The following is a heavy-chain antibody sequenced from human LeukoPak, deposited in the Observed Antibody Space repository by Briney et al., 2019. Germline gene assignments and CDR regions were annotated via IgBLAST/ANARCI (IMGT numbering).Heavy chain of an antibody. CDR3: ARESDDYGDTNLDY. CDR1: GFTFSSYS. J-gene: IGHJ4*02. Sequence: PGGSLRLSCAASGFTFSSYSMNWVRQAPGKGLEWVSSISSSSSYIYCADSMKGRFTISRDNAKNSLYLQMNSLRAEDTAVYYCARESDDYGDTNLDYWGQGTLVTVSS. V-gene: IGHV3-21*01. CDR2: ISSSSSYI. D-gene: IGHD4-17*01.